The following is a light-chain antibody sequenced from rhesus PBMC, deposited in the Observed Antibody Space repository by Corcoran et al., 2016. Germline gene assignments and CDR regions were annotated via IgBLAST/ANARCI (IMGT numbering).Light chain of an antibody. CDR2: KAS. CDR1: QGISNN. Sequence: DIQMTQSPSSLSASVGDRVTITCQASQGISNNLASYQQKPGKVPNLLIYKASTLQSGVPSRFSGSGSGTDFTINISSLQPEDFATYYCQHGYGTPRTFGQGTKVEIK. CDR3: QHGYGTPRT. V-gene: IGKV1-25*01. J-gene: IGKJ1*01.